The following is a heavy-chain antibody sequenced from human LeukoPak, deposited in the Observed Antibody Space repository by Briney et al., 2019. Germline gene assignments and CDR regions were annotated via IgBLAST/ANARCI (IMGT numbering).Heavy chain of an antibody. CDR3: ARETNIVATIRWFDP. Sequence: SETLSLNCTVSGGSISSYYWSWIRQPAGKGLEGIGRIYTSGSTNYNPSLKSRVTMSVDTSKNQFSLKLSSVTAADTAVYYCARETNIVATIRWFDPWGQGTLVTVSS. D-gene: IGHD5-12*01. V-gene: IGHV4-4*07. J-gene: IGHJ5*02. CDR2: IYTSGST. CDR1: GGSISSYY.